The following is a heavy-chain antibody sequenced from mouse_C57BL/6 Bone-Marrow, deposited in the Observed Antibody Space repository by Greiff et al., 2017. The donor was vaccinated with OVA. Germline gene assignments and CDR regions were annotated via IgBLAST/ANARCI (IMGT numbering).Heavy chain of an antibody. J-gene: IGHJ1*03. CDR3: ERLKFYWYLDV. Sequence: QVQLKQPGAELVRPGASVKLSCKASGYTFTSYGISWVKQRTGQGLEWIGEIYPRSGDTYYNEKFKGKATLTADKSSSTAYMELRSLTSEDSAVAVCERLKFYWYLDVGGTGTTVTVSS. CDR2: IYPRSGDT. CDR1: GYTFTSYG. V-gene: IGHV1-81*01.